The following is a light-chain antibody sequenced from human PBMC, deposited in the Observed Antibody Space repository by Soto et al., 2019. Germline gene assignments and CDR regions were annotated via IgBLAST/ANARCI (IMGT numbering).Light chain of an antibody. J-gene: IGKJ1*01. CDR2: DAS. CDR3: QQYNNNLPT. CDR1: QSINRW. V-gene: IGKV1-5*01. Sequence: DIQMTQSPSTLSASVGDRVTITCRASQSINRWLAWHQQKPGKAPKVLIYDASSLESGVLSRFSGSGSGTEFTFTFRNLQPDDFATYYCQQYNNNLPTFGQGTKVDIK.